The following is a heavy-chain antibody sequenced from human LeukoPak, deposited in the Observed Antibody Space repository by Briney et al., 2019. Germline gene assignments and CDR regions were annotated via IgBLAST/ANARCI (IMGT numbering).Heavy chain of an antibody. J-gene: IGHJ4*02. CDR1: GFTFSSYG. Sequence: GGTLRLSCAASGFTFSSYGMSWVRQAPGKGLEWVSAISGSGGSTYYADSVKGRFTISRDNSKNTLYLQMNSLRAEDTAVYYCAKNLYQLLSCYFDYWGQGILVTVSS. CDR3: AKNLYQLLSCYFDY. CDR2: ISGSGGST. V-gene: IGHV3-23*01. D-gene: IGHD2-2*01.